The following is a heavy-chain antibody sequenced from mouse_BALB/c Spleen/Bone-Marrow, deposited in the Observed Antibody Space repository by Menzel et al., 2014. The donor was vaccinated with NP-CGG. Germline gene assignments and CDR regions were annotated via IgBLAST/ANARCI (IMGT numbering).Heavy chain of an antibody. CDR2: ILPGSGST. CDR1: GYTSSTYW. V-gene: IGHV1-9*01. Sequence: VQLVESGAELMKPGASVKISCKATGYTSSTYWIEWVKQRPGHGLEWIGEILPGSGSTNYNEKFKGKATFTADTSSNTVYMQLSSLTSEDSAVYYCARWYYGSSSFAYWGQGTLVTVSA. CDR3: ARWYYGSSSFAY. D-gene: IGHD1-1*01. J-gene: IGHJ3*01.